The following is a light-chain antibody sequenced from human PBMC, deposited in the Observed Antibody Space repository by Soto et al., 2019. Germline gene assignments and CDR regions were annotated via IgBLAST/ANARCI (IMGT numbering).Light chain of an antibody. CDR2: DAS. V-gene: IGKV3-11*01. Sequence: EIVLTQSPATLSLSPGERATLSCRASQSVSSYLAWYQQKPGQAPRLLIYDASNRATGIPARFSGSGSGTDFTLTISSLEPEDSAVYYCQHRNNWPLTFGAGTKVEIK. CDR1: QSVSSY. CDR3: QHRNNWPLT. J-gene: IGKJ4*01.